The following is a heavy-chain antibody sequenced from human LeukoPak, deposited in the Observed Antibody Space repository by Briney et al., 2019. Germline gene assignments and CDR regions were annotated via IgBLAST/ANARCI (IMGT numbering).Heavy chain of an antibody. CDR1: GYTFSGFY. CDR3: ARGVGDCSSTSCSLNYDYYYGMDV. Sequence: ASVKVSCKASGYTFSGFYISWVRQAPGQGLEWMGGIIPIFGTANYAQKFQGRVTITADESTSTAYMELSSLRSEDTAVYYCARGVGDCSSTSCSLNYDYYYGMDVWGQGTTVTVSS. J-gene: IGHJ6*02. V-gene: IGHV1-69*13. D-gene: IGHD2-2*01. CDR2: IIPIFGTA.